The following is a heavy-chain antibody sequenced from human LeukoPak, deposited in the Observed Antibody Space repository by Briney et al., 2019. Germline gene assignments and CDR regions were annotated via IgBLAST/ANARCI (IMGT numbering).Heavy chain of an antibody. Sequence: GASVKVSCKASGYTFTTYAMNWVRQAPGQGLEWMGWINTNTGNPTYAQGFTGRFVFSLDISVSTAYLQISSLKAENTAVYYCARSSRGSDYWGQGTLVTVSS. CDR2: INTNTGNP. CDR1: GYTFTTYA. D-gene: IGHD3-10*01. V-gene: IGHV7-4-1*02. J-gene: IGHJ4*02. CDR3: ARSSRGSDY.